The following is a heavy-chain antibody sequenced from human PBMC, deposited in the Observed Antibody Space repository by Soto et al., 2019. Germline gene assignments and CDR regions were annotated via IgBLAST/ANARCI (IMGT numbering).Heavy chain of an antibody. V-gene: IGHV4-34*01. D-gene: IGHD5-12*01. Sequence: QVQLQQWGAGLLKPSETLSLTCAVYGGSFSGYYWSWIRQPPGKGLEWIGEINHGGSTNYNPSLKSRVTISVDTSKNPFALKLSSVTAADSAVYYCAREGRLWLSNLYSYYYLGVWGKGTTVTVSS. CDR2: INHGGST. CDR3: AREGRLWLSNLYSYYYLGV. J-gene: IGHJ6*03. CDR1: GGSFSGYY.